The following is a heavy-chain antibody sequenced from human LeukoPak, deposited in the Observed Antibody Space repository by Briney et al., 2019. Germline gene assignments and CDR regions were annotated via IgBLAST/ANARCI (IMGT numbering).Heavy chain of an antibody. CDR2: IRYDGSNK. CDR1: GFTFSSYG. Sequence: GGSLRLSCAASGFTFSSYGMHWVRQAPGKGLEWVAFIRYDGSNKYYADSVKGRFTISRDNSKNTLYLQMNSLRAEDTAVYYCAKAPVPAATLADYWGQGTLVTVSS. D-gene: IGHD2-2*01. J-gene: IGHJ4*02. CDR3: AKAPVPAATLADY. V-gene: IGHV3-30*02.